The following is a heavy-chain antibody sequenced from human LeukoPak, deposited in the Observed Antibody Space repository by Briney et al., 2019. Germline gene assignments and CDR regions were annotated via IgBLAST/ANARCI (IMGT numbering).Heavy chain of an antibody. Sequence: ASVKVSCKASGYTFTGYYMHWVRQAPGQGLEWMGRINLNSGDTLYAQSFQGRVTMTRDTSITTAYMELTGLRSDDTAVYYCARDLSTSSHWELDYWGQGTLLTVSS. CDR2: INLNSGDT. J-gene: IGHJ4*02. CDR1: GYTFTGYY. CDR3: ARDLSTSSHWELDY. D-gene: IGHD7-27*01. V-gene: IGHV1-2*02.